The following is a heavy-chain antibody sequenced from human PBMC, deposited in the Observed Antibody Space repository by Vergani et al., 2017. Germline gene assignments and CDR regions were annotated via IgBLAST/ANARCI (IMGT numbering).Heavy chain of an antibody. V-gene: IGHV1-24*01. D-gene: IGHD2-15*01. CDR1: GYTPTELS. CDR3: ARDKCTWWXGDY. J-gene: IGHJ4*02. Sequence: QVQLVQSGAEVKKPGASVKVSCKVSGYTPTELSMHWVRQAPGKGLEWMGGFDPEDGETIYAQKFQGRVTMTTDTSTSTAYMELRSLGSDDTAVYYCARDKCTWWXGDYWGQGTLVTVSS. CDR2: FDPEDGET.